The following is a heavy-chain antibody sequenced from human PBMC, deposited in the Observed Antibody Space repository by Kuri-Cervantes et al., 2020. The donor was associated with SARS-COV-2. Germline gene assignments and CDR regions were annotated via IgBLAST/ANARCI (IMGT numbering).Heavy chain of an antibody. CDR3: ARSSAAAGPYNWFDP. D-gene: IGHD6-13*01. CDR1: GDSFSSDDYY. Sequence: SETLSLTCTVSGDSFSSDDYYWGWIRQTPGKGLEWIGSIYYSGSTCYNPSLKSRVTISVDTSKNQFSLKLSSVTAADTAVYYCARSSAAAGPYNWFDPWGQGTLVTVSS. CDR2: IYYSGST. V-gene: IGHV4-39*01. J-gene: IGHJ5*02.